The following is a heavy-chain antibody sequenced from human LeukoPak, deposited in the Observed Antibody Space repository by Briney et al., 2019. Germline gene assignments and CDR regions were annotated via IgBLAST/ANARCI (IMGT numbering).Heavy chain of an antibody. D-gene: IGHD3-3*01. CDR2: FDPEDGDT. J-gene: IGHJ4*02. CDR1: GYTLTELS. V-gene: IGHV1-24*01. CDR3: ATPRVKYYDFWSGYPLLDY. Sequence: ASVKVSCKVSGYTLTELSMHWVRQAPGKGLEWMGGFDPEDGDTIYAQKFQGRVTMTEDTSTDTAYMELSSLRSEDTAVYYCATPRVKYYDFWSGYPLLDYWGQGTLVTVSS.